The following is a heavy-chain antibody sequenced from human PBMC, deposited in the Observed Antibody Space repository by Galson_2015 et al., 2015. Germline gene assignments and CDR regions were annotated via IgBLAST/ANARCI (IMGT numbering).Heavy chain of an antibody. Sequence: PALVKPTQTLTLTCTFSGFSLSTSGVGVGWIRQPPGKALEWLALIYWDDDKRYSPSLKSRLTITKDTPKNQVVLTMTNMDPVDTATHYCAHSAYCGGDCYYPDYWGQGTLVTVSS. D-gene: IGHD2-21*01. V-gene: IGHV2-5*02. J-gene: IGHJ4*02. CDR2: IYWDDDK. CDR3: AHSAYCGGDCYYPDY. CDR1: GFSLSTSGVG.